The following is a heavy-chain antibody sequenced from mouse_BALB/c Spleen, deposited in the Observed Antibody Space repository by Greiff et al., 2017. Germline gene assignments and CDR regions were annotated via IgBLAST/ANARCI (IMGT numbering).Heavy chain of an antibody. CDR3: ARRGIGYFDV. D-gene: IGHD1-1*01. CDR1: GFSLTGYG. V-gene: IGHV2-2*02. CDR2: IWSGGST. J-gene: IGHJ1*01. Sequence: VKLQESGPGLVAPSQSLSITCTVSGFSLTGYGVNWVRQSPGKGLEWLGVIWSGGSTDYNAAFISRLSISKDNSKSQVFFKMNSLQANDTAIYYCARRGIGYFDVWGAGTTVTVSS.